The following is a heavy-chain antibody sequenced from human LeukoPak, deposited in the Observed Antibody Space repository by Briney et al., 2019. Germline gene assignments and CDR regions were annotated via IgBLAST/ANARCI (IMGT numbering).Heavy chain of an antibody. D-gene: IGHD5-12*01. V-gene: IGHV1-2*02. CDR3: ARVLDSGYPVWDC. CDR2: INPNSGVT. Sequence: ASVKVSCKASGYTFTGYYMHWVRQAPGQGLEWMGWINPNSGVTNYAQKLQGRVTMTRDTSISTAYMELSRLRSDDTAVYYCARVLDSGYPVWDCWGQGTLVTVSS. J-gene: IGHJ4*02. CDR1: GYTFTGYY.